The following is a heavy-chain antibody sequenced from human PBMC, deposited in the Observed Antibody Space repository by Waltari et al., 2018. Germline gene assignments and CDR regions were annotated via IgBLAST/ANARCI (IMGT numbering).Heavy chain of an antibody. CDR3: TRGGRDSSWYWRD. Sequence: EVQLVESGGGLAQPGGSLRLSCAASGLSFSNYWRTWVRQASGKGPEWVGNIKQDGSGKYYMDAVKGRFTISRDNAKNSLYLQMNNLRVEDTAVYYCTRGGRDSSWYWRDWGQGTLVTVSS. V-gene: IGHV3-7*01. CDR1: GLSFSNYW. J-gene: IGHJ4*02. CDR2: IKQDGSGK. D-gene: IGHD6-13*01.